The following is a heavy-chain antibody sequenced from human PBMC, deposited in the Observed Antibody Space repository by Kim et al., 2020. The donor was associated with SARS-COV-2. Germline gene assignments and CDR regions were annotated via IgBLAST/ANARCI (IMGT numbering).Heavy chain of an antibody. Sequence: GGSLRLSCAASGFTVSSNYMNWVRQAPGKGLEWVSFINSGGSTYYADSVKGRFTISRDISKNTLYLYMNSLRAEDTAVYYCARGISAGLGFDIWGQGTMVTVSS. V-gene: IGHV3-53*01. CDR3: ARGISAGLGFDI. CDR2: INSGGST. J-gene: IGHJ3*02. D-gene: IGHD3-3*01. CDR1: GFTVSSNY.